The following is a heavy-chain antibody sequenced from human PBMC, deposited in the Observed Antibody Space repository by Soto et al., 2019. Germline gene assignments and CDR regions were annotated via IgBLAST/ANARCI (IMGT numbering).Heavy chain of an antibody. J-gene: IGHJ4*02. CDR2: LYYSGTT. CDR1: GGSISTSNYY. Sequence: SETLSLTCTVSGGSISTSNYYWGWVRQPPGKGLDSIGNLYYSGTTYYNPSLKSRVTITVDTSKNQFSLKLNSVTAADTAVYYCATFVVPASRQTDFDFWGPGTLVTVS. CDR3: ATFVVPASRQTDFDF. D-gene: IGHD2-21*02. V-gene: IGHV4-39*01.